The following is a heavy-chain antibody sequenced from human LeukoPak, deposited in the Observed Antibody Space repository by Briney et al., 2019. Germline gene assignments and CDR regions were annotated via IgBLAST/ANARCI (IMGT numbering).Heavy chain of an antibody. D-gene: IGHD2-2*01. CDR3: ARTTEGYCSSASCFGFSYSYYMDV. CDR1: GCSISSSSYY. Sequence: SETLSLTCTVSGCSISSSSYYWGLIRQPPGKGLELIGSIYYSGSTNYNPSLKSRITISVDTSKNQFSLKLSSVIAADTAVYYCARTTEGYCSSASCFGFSYSYYMDVWGKGTTVTISS. J-gene: IGHJ6*03. CDR2: IYYSGST. V-gene: IGHV4-39*07.